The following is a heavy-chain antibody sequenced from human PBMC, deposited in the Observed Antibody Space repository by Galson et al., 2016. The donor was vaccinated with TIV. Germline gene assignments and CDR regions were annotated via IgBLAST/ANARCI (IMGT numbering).Heavy chain of an antibody. Sequence: SLRLSCAASGFIVNNNQMSWVRQAPGKGLEWISVIYSDGRPYYANSVAGRFTISRGDSKDTLYLQMTSLKAEDTAVYYCARDRYYDASGYYFYYYGMDVWGQGTTVTVS. CDR1: GFIVNNNQ. J-gene: IGHJ6*02. V-gene: IGHV3-53*01. D-gene: IGHD3-3*01. CDR3: ARDRYYDASGYYFYYYGMDV. CDR2: IYSDGRP.